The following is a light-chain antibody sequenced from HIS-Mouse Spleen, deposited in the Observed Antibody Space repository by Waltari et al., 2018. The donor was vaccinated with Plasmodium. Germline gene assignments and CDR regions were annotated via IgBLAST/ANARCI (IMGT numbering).Light chain of an antibody. J-gene: IGLJ3*02. CDR3: YSTDSSGNHRV. CDR1: ALPKKY. V-gene: IGLV3-10*01. Sequence: SYELTQPPSVSVPPGQTARITCSGDALPKKYAYWYQQKSGQAPVLVIYEDSKRPPGIPERFSGSSSGTMATLTISGAQVEDEADYYCYSTDSSGNHRVFGGGTKLTVL. CDR2: EDS.